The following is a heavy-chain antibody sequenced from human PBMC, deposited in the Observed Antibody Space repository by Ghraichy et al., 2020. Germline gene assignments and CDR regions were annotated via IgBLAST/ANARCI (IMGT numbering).Heavy chain of an antibody. CDR3: ARRAGEEQSYPGPVGWFDP. V-gene: IGHV3-7*01. D-gene: IGHD1-26*01. CDR2: IKQDGSEK. Sequence: GESLRLSCAASGFTFSSYWMSWVRQAPGKGLEWVANIKQDGSEKYYVDSVKGRFTISRDNAKNSLYLQMNSLRAEDTAVYYCARRAGEEQSYPGPVGWFDPWGQGTLVTVSS. J-gene: IGHJ5*02. CDR1: GFTFSSYW.